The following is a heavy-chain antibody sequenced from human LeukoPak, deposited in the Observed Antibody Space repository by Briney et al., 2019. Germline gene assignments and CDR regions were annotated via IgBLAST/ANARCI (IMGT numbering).Heavy chain of an antibody. V-gene: IGHV3-53*01. CDR2: IYSGGST. Sequence: GGSLRLSCAASGFTVSSNYMTWVRQAPGKGLEWVSIIYSGGSTSYADSVKGRFTISRDNSKNTLYLQMNSLRAEDTAVYYWARDVVGATYFDWGQGTLVTVSS. J-gene: IGHJ4*02. D-gene: IGHD1-26*01. CDR1: GFTVSSNY. CDR3: ARDVVGATYFD.